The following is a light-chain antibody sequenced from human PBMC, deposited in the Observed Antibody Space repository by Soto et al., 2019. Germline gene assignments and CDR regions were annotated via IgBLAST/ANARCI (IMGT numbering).Light chain of an antibody. V-gene: IGKV1-5*03. Sequence: DIQMTQSPSTLSASVGDRVTITCRASQTISTWLAWYQQKPGKAPRLLIYKTSSLESGVPSRFSGSGSGTEFTLTISSLQPDDFATYYCQQYDISPWTLGQGTKVDIK. CDR1: QTISTW. J-gene: IGKJ1*01. CDR2: KTS. CDR3: QQYDISPWT.